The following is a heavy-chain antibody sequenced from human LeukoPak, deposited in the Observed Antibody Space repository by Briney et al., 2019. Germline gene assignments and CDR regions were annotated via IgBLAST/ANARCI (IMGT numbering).Heavy chain of an antibody. V-gene: IGHV3-74*01. D-gene: IGHD1-26*01. CDR2: INPDGSTT. CDR3: VRGYSGSYRADY. CDR1: GFTFSYYW. J-gene: IGHJ4*02. Sequence: GGSLRLSCAASGFTFSYYWMYWVRQAPGKGLVWVSRINPDGSTTDYADSVKGRFTISRDNAKNTLYLQMNTLRAEDTAVYYCVRGYSGSYRADYWGQGTLVTVSS.